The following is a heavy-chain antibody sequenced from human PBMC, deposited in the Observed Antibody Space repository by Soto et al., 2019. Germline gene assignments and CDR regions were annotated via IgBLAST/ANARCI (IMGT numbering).Heavy chain of an antibody. V-gene: IGHV4-31*03. D-gene: IGHD4-17*01. Sequence: SETLSLTCPFSGFSISSGGYYWSWIRQHPGKGLEWIGYIYYSGSTYYNPSLKSRVTISVDTSKNQFSLKLSSVTAADTAVYYCARDRRRWYYYGMDVWGQGTTVTVSS. CDR2: IYYSGST. CDR3: ARDRRRWYYYGMDV. CDR1: GFSISSGGYY. J-gene: IGHJ6*02.